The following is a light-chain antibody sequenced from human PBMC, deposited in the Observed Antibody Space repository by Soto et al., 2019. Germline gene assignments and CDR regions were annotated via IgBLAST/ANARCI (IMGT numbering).Light chain of an antibody. CDR3: QHFNNWPWT. Sequence: EIVMTQSPATLSVSPGERATLSCRASQSVSSDVAWYQQKPGQAPRLLIYGASTRATGIPARFSGSGSGTEFTLPIGSLQSEDSALYYCQHFNNWPWTFGQGTKVEIK. J-gene: IGKJ1*01. CDR1: QSVSSD. CDR2: GAS. V-gene: IGKV3-15*01.